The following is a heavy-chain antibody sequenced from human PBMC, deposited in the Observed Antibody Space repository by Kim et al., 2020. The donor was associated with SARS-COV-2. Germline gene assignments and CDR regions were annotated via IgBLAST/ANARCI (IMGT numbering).Heavy chain of an antibody. Sequence: SVKVSCKASGGTFSSHAISWVRQAPGQGLEWMGGIIPIFGTPHYAQKFQGRVTITADESTSTAYMELSSLRSEHTAVYFCARGAGLEMATISDAFDIWGQGTMVTVSS. CDR1: GGTFSSHA. J-gene: IGHJ3*02. CDR2: IIPIFGTP. CDR3: ARGAGLEMATISDAFDI. V-gene: IGHV1-69*13. D-gene: IGHD5-12*01.